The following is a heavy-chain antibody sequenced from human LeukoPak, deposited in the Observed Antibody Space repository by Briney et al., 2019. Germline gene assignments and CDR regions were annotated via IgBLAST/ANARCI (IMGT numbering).Heavy chain of an antibody. Sequence: PSETLSLTCTVSGGSISSSSYYWGWIRQPPGKGLEWIGSIYYSGSTYYNPSLKSRVTISVDTSKNQFSLKLSSVTAADTAVYYCARLENSGYYYAYYFDYWGQGTLVTVSS. CDR3: ARLENSGYYYAYYFDY. V-gene: IGHV4-39*01. J-gene: IGHJ4*02. CDR1: GGSISSSSYY. CDR2: IYYSGST. D-gene: IGHD3-22*01.